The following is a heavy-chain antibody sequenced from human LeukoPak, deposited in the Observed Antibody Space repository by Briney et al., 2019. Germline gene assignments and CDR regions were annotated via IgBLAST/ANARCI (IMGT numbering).Heavy chain of an antibody. CDR2: VHDSAGT. J-gene: IGHJ3*02. CDR3: ARRIAVAVTGAFDI. V-gene: IGHV4-59*01. D-gene: IGHD6-19*01. Sequence: PSETLSLTCTVSGGSINKYYWSWIRQSPGKGLEWLGYVHDSAGTIYNPSLKSRVTISVGTSKTQFSLKVTSVTTADTAVYYCARRIAVAVTGAFDIWGQGTMVTVSS. CDR1: GGSINKYY.